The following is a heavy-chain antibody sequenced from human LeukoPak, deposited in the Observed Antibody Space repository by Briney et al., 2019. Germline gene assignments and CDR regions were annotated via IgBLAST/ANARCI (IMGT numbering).Heavy chain of an antibody. V-gene: IGHV3-53*01. Sequence: GGSLRLSCAASGFTVSSSYMSWVRQAPGKELEWVSVIYSGGSTYYADSVKGRFTISRDNSKNTLYLQMNSLRAEDTAVYYCARVSRNRHAFDIWGQGTMVTVSS. D-gene: IGHD2/OR15-2a*01. CDR1: GFTVSSSY. J-gene: IGHJ3*02. CDR2: IYSGGST. CDR3: ARVSRNRHAFDI.